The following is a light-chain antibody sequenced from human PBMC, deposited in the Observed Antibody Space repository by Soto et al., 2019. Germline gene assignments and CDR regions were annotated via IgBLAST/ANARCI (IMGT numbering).Light chain of an antibody. CDR2: EVS. J-gene: IGLJ1*01. V-gene: IGLV2-18*02. CDR1: STDFVGYNR. CDR3: QSYESSLSGYV. Sequence: QSALTQPPSVSGSPGQSVTISCTGTSTDFVGYNRVSWYQQPPGTAPKLMIYEVSKRPSGVPDRFSGSKSGNTASLTISGLQAADEADYYCQSYESSLSGYVFGTGTKVTVL.